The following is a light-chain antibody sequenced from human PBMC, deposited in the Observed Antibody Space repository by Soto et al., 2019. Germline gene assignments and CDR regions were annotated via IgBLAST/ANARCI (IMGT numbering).Light chain of an antibody. CDR1: QSVNIN. Sequence: EIVMTQYPVTLSASPGEIVTLSCRASQSVNINLAWYQQRHGQAPRVLIYGASNRASGIPDKFSGSGSGTDFTLTISSLEPDDFARYCCQQYKDWPPLTFGGGTRVEIK. J-gene: IGKJ4*01. CDR2: GAS. V-gene: IGKV3D-15*01. CDR3: QQYKDWPPLT.